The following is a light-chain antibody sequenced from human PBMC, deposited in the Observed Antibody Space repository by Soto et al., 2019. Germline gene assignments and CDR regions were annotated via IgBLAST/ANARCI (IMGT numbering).Light chain of an antibody. Sequence: QSVLTQPASVSGSPGQSITISCTGTSRETGTSNLVSWYQQYPGKAPKLIIYEVTKRPSGISNRFSGSKSGTTASLTISGLQPEDEADYYCYSYRGISTSLFVFGTG. CDR3: YSYRGISTSLFV. CDR1: SRETGTSNL. J-gene: IGLJ1*01. V-gene: IGLV2-23*02. CDR2: EVT.